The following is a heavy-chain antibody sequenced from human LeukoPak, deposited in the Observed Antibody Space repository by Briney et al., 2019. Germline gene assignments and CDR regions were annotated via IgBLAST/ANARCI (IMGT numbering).Heavy chain of an antibody. CDR2: IYYGGST. D-gene: IGHD3-22*01. V-gene: IGHV4-59*01. J-gene: IGHJ3*02. CDR3: ARGNQYYYDSSGYYPYDAFDI. CDR1: GGSISSYY. Sequence: PSETLSLTCTVSGGSISSYYWSWIRQPPGKGLEWIGYIYYGGSTNYNPSLKGRVTISVDTSKNQFSLKLSSVTAADTAVYYCARGNQYYYDSSGYYPYDAFDIWGQGTMVTVSS.